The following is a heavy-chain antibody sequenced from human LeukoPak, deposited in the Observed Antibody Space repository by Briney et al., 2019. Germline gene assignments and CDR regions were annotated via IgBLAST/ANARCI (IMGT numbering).Heavy chain of an antibody. Sequence: SETLSLTCTVSGGSISSGDYYWSWIRQPPGKGLEWIGEINHSGSTNYDPSLKSRVTISVDTSKNQFSLKLSSVTAADTAVYYCARMRRGYQLPRRYYYYMDVWGKGTTVTVSS. CDR1: GGSISSGDYY. CDR3: ARMRRGYQLPRRYYYYMDV. J-gene: IGHJ6*03. V-gene: IGHV4-39*07. D-gene: IGHD2-2*01. CDR2: INHSGST.